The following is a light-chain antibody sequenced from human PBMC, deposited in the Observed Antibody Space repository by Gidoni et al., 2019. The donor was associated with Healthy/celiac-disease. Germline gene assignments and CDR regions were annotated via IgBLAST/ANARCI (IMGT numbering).Light chain of an antibody. CDR2: AAS. CDR3: QQLNSYPALT. CDR1: HGISSY. V-gene: IGKV1-9*01. J-gene: IGKJ4*01. Sequence: DIQLTQWASVLSASVGDRVTITCRASHGISSYLAWYQQTPGKAPKLLIYAASTLQSGVPSSFSGSGSGTEFTLTISSLQPEDFATYYCQQLNSYPALTFGGGTKVEIK.